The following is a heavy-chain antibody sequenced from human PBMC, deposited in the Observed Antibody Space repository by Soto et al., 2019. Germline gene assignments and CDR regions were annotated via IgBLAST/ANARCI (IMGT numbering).Heavy chain of an antibody. V-gene: IGHV3-30-3*01. CDR1: GFTFSSYA. J-gene: IGHJ4*02. Sequence: QVQLVESGGGVVQPGRSLRLSCAASGFTFSSYAMHWVRQAPGKGLEWVAVISYDGSNKYYADSVKGRFTISRDNSKNTLYLQMNSLRAEATAVYYCARVAHDFWSGWVDYWGQGTLVTVSS. CDR3: ARVAHDFWSGWVDY. CDR2: ISYDGSNK. D-gene: IGHD3-3*01.